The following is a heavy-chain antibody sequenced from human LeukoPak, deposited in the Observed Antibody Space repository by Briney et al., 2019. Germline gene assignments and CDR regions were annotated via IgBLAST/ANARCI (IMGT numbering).Heavy chain of an antibody. V-gene: IGHV3-23*01. CDR2: ISGSGAST. Sequence: GGSLRLSCLTSGFTFSTNAMSRVRQAPGKGLEWISGISGSGASTYYADSVTGRFTISRDNSRNTLYLQMNSLRGDDTAVYYCAKDVGKWESLHFFDYWGQGTLVTVSS. J-gene: IGHJ4*02. CDR3: AKDVGKWESLHFFDY. CDR1: GFTFSTNA. D-gene: IGHD1-26*01.